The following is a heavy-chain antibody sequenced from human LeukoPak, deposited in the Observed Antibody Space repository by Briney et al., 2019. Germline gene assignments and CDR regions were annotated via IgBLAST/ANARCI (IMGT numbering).Heavy chain of an antibody. CDR3: AKVHRRDGYIPRDY. V-gene: IGHV3-23*01. CDR1: GFTFSSYA. J-gene: IGHJ4*02. D-gene: IGHD5-24*01. CDR2: ISGSGGST. Sequence: GGSLRLSCAASGFTFSSYAMSWVRQAPGKGLEWVSAISGSGGSTYYADSVRGRFTISRDNSKNTLYLQMNSLRAEDTAVYYCAKVHRRDGYIPRDYWGQGTLVTVSS.